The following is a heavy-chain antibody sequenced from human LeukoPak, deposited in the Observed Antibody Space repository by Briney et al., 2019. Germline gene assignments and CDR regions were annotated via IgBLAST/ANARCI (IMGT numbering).Heavy chain of an antibody. CDR3: SRVGSSGWPNYFDS. D-gene: IGHD6-19*01. V-gene: IGHV3-13*04. J-gene: IGHJ4*02. CDR2: IGTSGDT. Sequence: PGGSLRLSCAASGFTFSSYDMHWVRQATGKGLEWVSVIGTSGDTYYAGSVKGRFTISRENAKNSLYLQTNSLTAGDTAVYFCSRVGSSGWPNYFDSWGQGTLVTVSS. CDR1: GFTFSSYD.